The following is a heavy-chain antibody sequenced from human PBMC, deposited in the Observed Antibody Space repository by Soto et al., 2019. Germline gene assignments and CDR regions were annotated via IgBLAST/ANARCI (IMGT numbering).Heavy chain of an antibody. J-gene: IGHJ4*02. CDR2: INAGNGNT. CDR1: GYTFTSYA. V-gene: IGHV1-3*01. CDR3: ARGPHPYYFDY. Sequence: QVQLVQSGAEVKKPGASVKVSCKASGYTFTSYAMHWVRQAPGQRLEWMGWINAGNGNTKYSQKFQGRVTITRDTAASTAYMELRSLRSEDTAVYYCARGPHPYYFDYWGQGTLGTVSS.